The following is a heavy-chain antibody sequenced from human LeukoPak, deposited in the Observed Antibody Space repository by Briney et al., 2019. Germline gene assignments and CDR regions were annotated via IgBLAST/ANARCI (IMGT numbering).Heavy chain of an antibody. J-gene: IGHJ5*02. CDR1: GYSIGRDYY. Sequence: SETLSLTCKVSGYSIGRDYYWAWLRQPPGKGLEWIGSIFHTGRTVYNPSYESRLTISMDTSKNEFFLRLNSVTAADTAVYFCARDGGYPTTDEGFDPWGLGNLVTVSS. V-gene: IGHV4-38-2*02. CDR2: IFHTGRT. D-gene: IGHD5-12*01. CDR3: ARDGGYPTTDEGFDP.